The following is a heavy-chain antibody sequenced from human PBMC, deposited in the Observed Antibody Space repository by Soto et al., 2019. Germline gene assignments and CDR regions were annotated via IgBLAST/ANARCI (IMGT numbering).Heavy chain of an antibody. CDR2: ISSSSSTI. Sequence: PGGSLRLSCAASGFTFSTYGMNWVRQAPGKELEWVSYISSSSSTIYYADSVRGRLTISRDNAKNSLYLQMNSLRDEDTAVYYCASRYCSAGSCYSSRWGRGTLVTVSS. V-gene: IGHV3-48*02. CDR3: ASRYCSAGSCYSSR. CDR1: GFTFSTYG. D-gene: IGHD2-15*01. J-gene: IGHJ4*02.